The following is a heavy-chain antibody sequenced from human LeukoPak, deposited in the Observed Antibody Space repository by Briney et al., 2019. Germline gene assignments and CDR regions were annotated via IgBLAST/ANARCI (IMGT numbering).Heavy chain of an antibody. J-gene: IGHJ4*02. Sequence: GGSLRLSCAASGFTFTNYAMSWVRQARGKGLQWVSGISGSGGSTYYADSVKGRFTTSRDNSKNTLYLQMNRLGVEDTAVYYCARTTPDIVVVPDADFDYWGQGTLVTVSS. CDR1: GFTFTNYA. CDR3: ARTTPDIVVVPDADFDY. CDR2: ISGSGGST. V-gene: IGHV3-23*01. D-gene: IGHD2-2*01.